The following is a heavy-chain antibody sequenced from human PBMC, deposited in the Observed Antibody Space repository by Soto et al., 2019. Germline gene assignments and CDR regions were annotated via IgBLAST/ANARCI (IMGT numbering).Heavy chain of an antibody. V-gene: IGHV1-8*01. D-gene: IGHD1-7*01. J-gene: IGHJ6*02. CDR2: MNPNSGNT. Sequence: ASVKVSCKASGYTFTSYDINWVRQATGQGLEWMGWMNPNSGNTGYAQKFQGRVTMTRNTSISTAYMELSSLRAEDTAVYYCASGITGTTFYYYGMDVWGQGTTVTVSS. CDR3: ASGITGTTFYYYGMDV. CDR1: GYTFTSYD.